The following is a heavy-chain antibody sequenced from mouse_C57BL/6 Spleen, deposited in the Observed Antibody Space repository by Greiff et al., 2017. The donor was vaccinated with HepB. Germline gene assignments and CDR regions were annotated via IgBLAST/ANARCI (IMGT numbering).Heavy chain of an antibody. CDR3: ARYDYDAMDY. CDR1: GYTFTSYV. J-gene: IGHJ4*01. V-gene: IGHV1-85*01. CDR2: IYPRDGST. Sequence: QVQLQQSGPELVKPGASVKLSCKASGYTFTSYVINWVKQRPGQGLEWIGWIYPRDGSTEYNEKFKGKATLTVDTSSSTAYMELHSLTSEDSAVYFCARYDYDAMDYWGQGTSVTVSS.